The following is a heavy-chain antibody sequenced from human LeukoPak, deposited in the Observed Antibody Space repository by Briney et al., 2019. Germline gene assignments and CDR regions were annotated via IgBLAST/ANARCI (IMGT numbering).Heavy chain of an antibody. D-gene: IGHD6-19*01. CDR1: GFTFNSYG. CDR2: ISYDGSNK. Sequence: PGRSLRLSCAASGFTFNSYGMHWVRQAPGKGLEWVAVISYDGSNKYFADSVKGRFTISRDNSKNTLYLQMNSLRAEDTAVFYCAKDEGAVAAGYNYGMDVWGQGTTVTVSS. V-gene: IGHV3-30*18. J-gene: IGHJ6*02. CDR3: AKDEGAVAAGYNYGMDV.